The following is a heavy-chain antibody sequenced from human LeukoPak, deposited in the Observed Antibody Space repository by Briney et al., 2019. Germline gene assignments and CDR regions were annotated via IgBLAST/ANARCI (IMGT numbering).Heavy chain of an antibody. J-gene: IGHJ5*02. Sequence: SETLSLTCTVSGGSISSSSYYWGWIRQPPGKGLEWIGSIYYSGSTYYNPSLKSRVTISVDTSKNQFSLKLSSVTAADTAVYYCARTSWSGYYSNSWFDPWGQGTLVTVSS. CDR2: IYYSGST. CDR3: ARTSWSGYYSNSWFDP. CDR1: GGSISSSSYY. V-gene: IGHV4-39*01. D-gene: IGHD3-3*01.